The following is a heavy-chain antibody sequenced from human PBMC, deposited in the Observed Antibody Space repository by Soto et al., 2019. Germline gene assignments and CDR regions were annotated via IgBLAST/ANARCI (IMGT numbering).Heavy chain of an antibody. V-gene: IGHV4-30-4*01. CDR3: ARRVTGGGERFDP. CDR2: IYSSGNT. D-gene: IGHD7-27*01. J-gene: IGHJ5*02. Sequence: QVQLQVSGPGLVEPSQTLSLTCTVSGASVSSGDYYWTWIRQPPGKDLEWIGYIYSSGNTNYNPSLRSRVXXSXDXSKNQFSLKLSSVTAADTAVYYCARRVTGGGERFDPWGLGTLVTVSS. CDR1: GASVSSGDYY.